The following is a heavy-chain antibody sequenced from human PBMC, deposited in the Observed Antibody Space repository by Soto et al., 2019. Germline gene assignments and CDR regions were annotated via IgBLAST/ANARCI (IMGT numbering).Heavy chain of an antibody. CDR3: ARDQGWYAN. Sequence: GGSLRLSCAASGFTVSSNYMSWVRQAPGKGLEWISTISESGGSTYYADSVKGRFTISRDNSKNTLYLQMNSLRAEDTAVYYCARDQGWYANWGQGTLVTVSS. V-gene: IGHV3-53*01. CDR1: GFTVSSNY. J-gene: IGHJ4*02. D-gene: IGHD2-8*01. CDR2: ISESGGST.